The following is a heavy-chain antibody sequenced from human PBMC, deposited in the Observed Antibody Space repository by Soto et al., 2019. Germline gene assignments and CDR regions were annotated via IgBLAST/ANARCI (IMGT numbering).Heavy chain of an antibody. CDR3: ARAIAGYSYGPYYFDY. D-gene: IGHD5-18*01. J-gene: IGHJ4*02. CDR1: GYTFTGYY. V-gene: IGHV1-2*02. Sequence: RASVKVSCKASGYTFTGYYIHWVRQAPGQGLEWMGWINPNSGGTNYAQKFQGRVTMTRDTSISTAYMELSRLRSDDTAVYYCARAIAGYSYGPYYFDYWGQGTLVTVSS. CDR2: INPNSGGT.